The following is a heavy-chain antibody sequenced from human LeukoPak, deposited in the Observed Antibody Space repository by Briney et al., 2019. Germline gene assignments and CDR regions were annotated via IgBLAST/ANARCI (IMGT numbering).Heavy chain of an antibody. CDR2: IYDSGST. CDR1: GGSIRSSYYY. J-gene: IGHJ4*02. V-gene: IGHV4-39*02. D-gene: IGHD1-26*01. CDR3: VRDLGGRSGH. Sequence: SETLSLTCTVSGGSIRSSYYYWGWIRQPPGKGLEWIGSIYDSGSTYYNPSLKSRVTISVDTSKNQFSLKLKSVTAADTAVYYCVRDLGGRSGHWGQGTLVTVSS.